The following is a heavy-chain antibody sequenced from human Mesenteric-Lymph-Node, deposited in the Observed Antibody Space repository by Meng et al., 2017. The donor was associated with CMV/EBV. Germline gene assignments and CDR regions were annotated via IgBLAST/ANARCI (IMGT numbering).Heavy chain of an antibody. D-gene: IGHD1-26*01. CDR2: INTDESYT. J-gene: IGHJ4*02. CDR3: TRGCKEPVDY. Sequence: LSCESSVFPFSSYLMYWVRQAPGKGLLCVSPINTDESYTSYADSVKGRFTISRDNAKNTLSLQINNLRAEDTAVYYCTRGCKEPVDYWGQGTLVTVSS. V-gene: IGHV3-74*01. CDR1: VFPFSSYL.